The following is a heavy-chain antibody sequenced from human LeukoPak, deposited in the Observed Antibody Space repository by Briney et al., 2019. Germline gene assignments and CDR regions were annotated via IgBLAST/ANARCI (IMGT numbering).Heavy chain of an antibody. CDR3: MSAFYMDV. CDR2: FHPEGGET. J-gene: IGHJ6*03. V-gene: IGHV1-24*01. CDR1: GYSLTELS. Sequence: ASVKVSCKVSGYSLTELSINWVRQPPGEGLEWMGGFHPEGGETIHAQKFQGRVAMTADTSTDTAYMELSSLTSDDTVVYYCMSAFYMDVWGEGTTVTVSS. D-gene: IGHD5/OR15-5a*01.